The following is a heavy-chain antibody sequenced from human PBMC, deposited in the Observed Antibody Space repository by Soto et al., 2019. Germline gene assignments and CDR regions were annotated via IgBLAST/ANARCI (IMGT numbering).Heavy chain of an antibody. J-gene: IGHJ5*02. D-gene: IGHD3-9*01. V-gene: IGHV4-30-4*01. CDR2: IYYSGST. CDR1: GGSISSGDYY. Sequence: LSLPCTVSGGSISSGDYYLSWIRQPPGKGLEWIGYIYYSGSTYYNPSLKSRVTISVDTSKNQFSLKLSSVTAADTAVYYCARGITYYDILTGYPNNWFDPWGEGTLVTVSS. CDR3: ARGITYYDILTGYPNNWFDP.